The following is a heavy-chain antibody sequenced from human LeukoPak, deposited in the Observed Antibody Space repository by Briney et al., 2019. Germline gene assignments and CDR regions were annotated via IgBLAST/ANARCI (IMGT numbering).Heavy chain of an antibody. CDR1: GFTFSSYA. J-gene: IGHJ3*02. Sequence: PGGSLRLSCAASGFTFSSYAMPWVRQAPGKGLEWVAVTSYDGSIKKYLDSVKGRFTISRDNSKNTLYLGMNSLRAEDTAVYYCARTKIDAFDIWGQGTTVTVSS. V-gene: IGHV3-30*04. CDR3: ARTKIDAFDI. CDR2: TSYDGSIK.